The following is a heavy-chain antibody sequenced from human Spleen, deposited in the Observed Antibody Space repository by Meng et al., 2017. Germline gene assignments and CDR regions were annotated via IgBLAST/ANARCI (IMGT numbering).Heavy chain of an antibody. V-gene: IGHV3-21*04. D-gene: IGHD6-13*01. CDR3: AKVGIAGSADAFDI. Sequence: GESLKISCAASGFTFSSYSMNWVRQAPGKGLEWVSSISSSSSYIYYADSVKGRFTISRDNAKNTLYLQMNSLRAEDTAVYYCAKVGIAGSADAFDIWGQGTMVTVSS. J-gene: IGHJ3*02. CDR2: ISSSSSYI. CDR1: GFTFSSYS.